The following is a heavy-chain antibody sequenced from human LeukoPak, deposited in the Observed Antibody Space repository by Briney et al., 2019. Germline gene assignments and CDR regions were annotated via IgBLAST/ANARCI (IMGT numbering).Heavy chain of an antibody. V-gene: IGHV3-7*01. CDR2: IKQDGSEK. J-gene: IGHJ6*02. D-gene: IGHD3-10*01. Sequence: GGSLRLSCAASGFTFSSYAMSWVRQAPGKGLEWVANIKQDGSEKYYVDSVKGRFTISRDNAKNSLYLQMNSLRAEDTAVYYCARDSGSGIYYYYGMDVWGQGTTVTVSS. CDR3: ARDSGSGIYYYYGMDV. CDR1: GFTFSSYA.